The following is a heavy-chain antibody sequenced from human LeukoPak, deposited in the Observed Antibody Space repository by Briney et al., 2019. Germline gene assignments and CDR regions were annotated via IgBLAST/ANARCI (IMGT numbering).Heavy chain of an antibody. V-gene: IGHV4-34*01. J-gene: IGHJ4*02. CDR1: GFTFSNAW. Sequence: GSLRLSCAASGFTFSNAWMSWIRQPPGKGLEWIGEINHSGSTNYNPSLKSRVTISVDTSKNQFSLKLSSVTAADTAVYYCASRRWLQRPVDYWGQGTLVTVSS. CDR3: ASRRWLQRPVDY. D-gene: IGHD5-24*01. CDR2: INHSGST.